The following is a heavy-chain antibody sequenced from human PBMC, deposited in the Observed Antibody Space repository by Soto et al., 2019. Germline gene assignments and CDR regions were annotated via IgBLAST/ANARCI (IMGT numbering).Heavy chain of an antibody. V-gene: IGHV1-18*01. CDR2: ISAYNGNT. CDR1: GYTFTSYG. CDR3: ASHPLYSSSWIDPLTY. J-gene: IGHJ4*02. Sequence: QVQLVQSGAEVKKPGASVKVSCKASGYTFTSYGISWVRQAPGQGLEWMGWISAYNGNTNYAQKPQGRVTMTTDTSTSTAYMELRSLRSDDTAVYYCASHPLYSSSWIDPLTYWGQGTLVTVSS. D-gene: IGHD6-13*01.